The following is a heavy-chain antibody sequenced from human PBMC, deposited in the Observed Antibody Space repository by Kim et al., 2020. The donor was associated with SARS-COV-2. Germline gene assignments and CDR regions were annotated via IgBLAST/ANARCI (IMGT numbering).Heavy chain of an antibody. J-gene: IGHJ1*01. CDR3: ARDIHYYDSRGSRIQH. CDR2: INPRGGST. CDR1: GYTFTSYY. D-gene: IGHD3-22*01. Sequence: ASVKVSCKASGYTFTSYYMHWMRQAPGQGLEWMGIINPRGGSTSYAQKFQGRVTMTRDTSTSTVYMELSSLRSEDTAVYYCARDIHYYDSRGSRIQHWGQGTLVTVSS. V-gene: IGHV1-46*01.